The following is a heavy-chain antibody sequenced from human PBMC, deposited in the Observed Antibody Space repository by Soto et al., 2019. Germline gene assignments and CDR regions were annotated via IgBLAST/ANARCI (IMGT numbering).Heavy chain of an antibody. V-gene: IGHV4-31*03. CDR3: ARTSYCSSASCTETGYWFDP. D-gene: IGHD2-2*01. CDR1: GGSISSDGYY. Sequence: SETLSLTCTVSGGSISSDGYYWSWIRQHPGKGLEWLGHIYYTGNPYYNPSLKSRVTISVDTTENQFSLRLNSVTAADTALYYCARTSYCSSASCTETGYWFDPWGQGTLVTVSS. CDR2: IYYTGNP. J-gene: IGHJ5*02.